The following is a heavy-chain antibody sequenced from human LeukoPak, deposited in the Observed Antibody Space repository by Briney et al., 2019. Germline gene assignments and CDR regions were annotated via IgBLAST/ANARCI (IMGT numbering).Heavy chain of an antibody. D-gene: IGHD3-22*01. CDR1: GGSISSGGYY. V-gene: IGHV4-30-4*08. J-gene: IGHJ4*02. Sequence: PSETLSLTCTVSGGSISSGGYYWSWIRQHPGKGLEWIGYIYYSGSTYYNPSLKSRVTISVDTSKNQFSLKLSSVTAADTAVYYRARDGDYYDMFSYWGQGTLVTVSS. CDR2: IYYSGST. CDR3: ARDGDYYDMFSY.